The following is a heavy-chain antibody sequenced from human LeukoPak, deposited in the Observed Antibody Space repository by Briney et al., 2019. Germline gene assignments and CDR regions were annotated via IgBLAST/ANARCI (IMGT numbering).Heavy chain of an antibody. Sequence: PGRSLRLSCAASGFTFSSYGMHWVRQAPGKGLEWVAVICYDGSNKYYADSVKGRFTISRDNSKNTLYLQMNSLRAEDTAVYYCARDTVTADYWGQGTLVTVSS. CDR2: ICYDGSNK. V-gene: IGHV3-33*01. CDR3: ARDTVTADY. J-gene: IGHJ4*02. CDR1: GFTFSSYG. D-gene: IGHD4-17*01.